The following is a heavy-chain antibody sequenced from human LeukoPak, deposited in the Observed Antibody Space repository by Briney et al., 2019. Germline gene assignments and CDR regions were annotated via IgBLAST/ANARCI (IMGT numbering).Heavy chain of an antibody. CDR1: GFTFSNAW. CDR3: TTDLIAAGEGY. CDR2: IKSKTDGGTT. D-gene: IGHD6-13*01. Sequence: GGSLRLSCAASGFTFSNAWMSWVRQAPGRGLEWVGRIKSKTDGGTTDYAAPVKGRFTISRDDSKNTLYLQMNSLKTEDTAVYYCTTDLIAAGEGYWGQGTLVTVSS. V-gene: IGHV3-15*01. J-gene: IGHJ4*02.